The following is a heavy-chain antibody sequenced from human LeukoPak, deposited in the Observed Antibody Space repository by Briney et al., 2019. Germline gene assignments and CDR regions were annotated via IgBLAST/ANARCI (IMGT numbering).Heavy chain of an antibody. CDR1: GYTFTSYD. D-gene: IGHD3-9*01. Sequence: ASVKVSCKASGYTFTSYDINWVRQATGQGLEWMGWMNPNSGNTGYAQKFQGRVTMTRNTSISTAYMELSSLRSEDTAVYYCARVKILSGYYVDYWGQGTLVTVSS. J-gene: IGHJ4*02. V-gene: IGHV1-8*01. CDR3: ARVKILSGYYVDY. CDR2: MNPNSGNT.